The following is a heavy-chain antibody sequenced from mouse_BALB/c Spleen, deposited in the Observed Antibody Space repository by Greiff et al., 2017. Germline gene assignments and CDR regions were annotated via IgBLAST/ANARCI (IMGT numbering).Heavy chain of an antibody. J-gene: IGHJ1*01. CDR3: ASGSTMITGVDWDIDV. Sequence: VQLQQSGPELVKPGASVKMSCKASGYSFTSYDMYWVKQKPEQRLEWIGYINPYNDGTRYNQKFKGKATLTTDKSSSTAYMQLNSLTSEDSAVSYCASGSTMITGVDWDIDVWGEGTTVTVSS. V-gene: IGHV1-14*01. CDR1: GYSFTSYD. D-gene: IGHD2-4*01. CDR2: INPYNDGT.